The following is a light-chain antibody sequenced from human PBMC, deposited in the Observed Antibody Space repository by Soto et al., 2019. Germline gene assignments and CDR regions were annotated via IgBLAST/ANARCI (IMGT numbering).Light chain of an antibody. CDR3: QQANSFPRT. CDR2: AAS. CDR1: QAISTW. V-gene: IGKV1D-12*01. Sequence: DIQMTQSPSSVSASVGDRVTITCRASQAISTWLAWYQQKPGKAPKLLIYAASNLQTGVPSRFSGSGSGTDLTRTTGSLQPEDFATYYCQQANSFPRTFGQGTKVEIK. J-gene: IGKJ1*01.